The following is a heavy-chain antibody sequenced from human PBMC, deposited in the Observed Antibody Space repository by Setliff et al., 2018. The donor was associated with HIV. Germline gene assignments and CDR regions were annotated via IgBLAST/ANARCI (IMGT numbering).Heavy chain of an antibody. CDR3: AKDRYYDSSGSPFDY. CDR1: GFTFSSYG. Sequence: GGSLRLSCAASGFTFSSYGMHWVRQAPGKGLKWVAFIRYDGSNKYYADSVKGRFTISRDNSKNTLYLQMNSLRAEDTAVYYCAKDRYYDSSGSPFDYWGQGTLVTVSS. J-gene: IGHJ4*02. CDR2: IRYDGSNK. D-gene: IGHD3-22*01. V-gene: IGHV3-30*02.